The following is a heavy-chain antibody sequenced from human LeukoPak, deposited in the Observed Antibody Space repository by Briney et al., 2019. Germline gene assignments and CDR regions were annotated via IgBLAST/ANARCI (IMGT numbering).Heavy chain of an antibody. CDR2: INPSGGST. CDR1: GYTFTSYY. J-gene: IGHJ4*02. Sequence: ASVKVSCKASGYTFTSYYMHWVRQAPGQGLEWMGIINPSGGSTSYAQKFQGRVTMTRDTSTSTVYMELSSLRSEDTAVYYCARVTSYGDYVTSNFDYWGQGTLVTVSS. CDR3: ARVTSYGDYVTSNFDY. D-gene: IGHD4-17*01. V-gene: IGHV1-46*01.